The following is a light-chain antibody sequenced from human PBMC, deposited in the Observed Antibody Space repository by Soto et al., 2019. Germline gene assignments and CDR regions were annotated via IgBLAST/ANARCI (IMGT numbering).Light chain of an antibody. CDR2: DDS. J-gene: IGLJ1*01. CDR1: NIGGKN. V-gene: IGLV3-21*02. Sequence: SYELTQPPSVSVAPGQTATVSCGGNNIGGKNVHWYQQKPGQAPVLVVYDDSDRPSGIPERFSGSNSGNMATLTISRVEAGDEADYFCHVWDSSSEHVFGTGTKVTV. CDR3: HVWDSSSEHV.